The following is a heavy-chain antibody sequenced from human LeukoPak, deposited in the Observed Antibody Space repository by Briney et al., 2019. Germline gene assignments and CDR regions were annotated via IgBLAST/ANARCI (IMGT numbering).Heavy chain of an antibody. CDR3: ARHSGNYGDYPWFDP. CDR1: GGSISSYY. V-gene: IGHV4-59*08. Sequence: PSETLSLTCTVSGGSISSYYWSWIRQPPGKGLEWIGYIYYSGSTNYNPSLKSRVTISVDTSKNQFSLKLSSVTAADTAVYYCARHSGNYGDYPWFDPWGQGTLVTVPS. J-gene: IGHJ5*02. D-gene: IGHD4-17*01. CDR2: IYYSGST.